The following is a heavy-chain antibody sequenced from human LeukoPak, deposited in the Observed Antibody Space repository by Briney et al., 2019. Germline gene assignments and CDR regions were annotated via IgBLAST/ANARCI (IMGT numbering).Heavy chain of an antibody. CDR3: AKKNGGGWPTIFFDY. Sequence: GGSLRLSCVASGFSFSINAMIWVRQAPGKGLEWVSGISGFGDTLFYSDPVKGRFTISRDNSKNTVYLQMNSLRVEDSAVYYCAKKNGGGWPTIFFDYWGQGILVTVSS. CDR2: ISGFGDTL. J-gene: IGHJ4*02. D-gene: IGHD6-19*01. V-gene: IGHV3-23*01. CDR1: GFSFSINA.